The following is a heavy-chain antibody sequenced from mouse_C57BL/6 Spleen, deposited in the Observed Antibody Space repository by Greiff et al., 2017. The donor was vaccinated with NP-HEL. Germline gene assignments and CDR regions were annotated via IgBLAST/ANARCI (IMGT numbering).Heavy chain of an antibody. CDR1: GYTFTEYT. J-gene: IGHJ3*01. CDR2: FYPGSGSL. Sequence: QVQLQQSGAELVKPGASVKLSCKASGYTFTEYTIHWVKQRSGQGLEWIGWFYPGSGSLTYIEKFKDKATLTADKSSSTVYMELSRLTSEDSAVYFGARHEGRGFYGSPWFAYWGQGTLVTVSA. V-gene: IGHV1-62-2*01. CDR3: ARHEGRGFYGSPWFAY. D-gene: IGHD1-1*01.